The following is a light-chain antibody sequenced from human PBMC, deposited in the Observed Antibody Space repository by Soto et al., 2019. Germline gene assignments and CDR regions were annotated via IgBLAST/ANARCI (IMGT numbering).Light chain of an antibody. CDR2: GVS. V-gene: IGKV3-20*01. CDR3: LQYGSSPWT. Sequence: EIVLTQSPGTLSLSPGERATLSCRASQSVSSNYLAWYQQKPGQAPRLLMYGVSSRATGIPDRFSGSGSGTYFPLTISRLEPEDFAVYYCLQYGSSPWTFGQGTKVEIK. CDR1: QSVSSNY. J-gene: IGKJ1*01.